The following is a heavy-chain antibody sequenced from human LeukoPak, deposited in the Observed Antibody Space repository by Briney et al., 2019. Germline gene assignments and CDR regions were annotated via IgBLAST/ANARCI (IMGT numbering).Heavy chain of an antibody. V-gene: IGHV1-69*01. CDR1: GGTFSSYA. J-gene: IGHJ6*02. Sequence: GASVKVSCKASGGTFSSYAISWVRQAPGQGLEWMGGIIPIFGTANYAQKFQGRVTITADESTSTAYMELSSLRSEDTAVYYCARYYYGSGSYFHNPYYYYGMDVWGQGTTVTVSS. D-gene: IGHD3-10*01. CDR2: IIPIFGTA. CDR3: ARYYYGSGSYFHNPYYYYGMDV.